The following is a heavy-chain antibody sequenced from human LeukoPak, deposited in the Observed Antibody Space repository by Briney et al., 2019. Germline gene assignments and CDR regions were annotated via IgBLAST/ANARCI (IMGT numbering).Heavy chain of an antibody. J-gene: IGHJ4*02. D-gene: IGHD3-10*01. CDR3: ARDHEDVYGSGSYKL. CDR1: GYPFISFG. Sequence: ASVKVSCKAAGYPFISFGISWVRQAPGQGLEWMGWISAYNGKTEFAQRFQDRVTMTTDTSTTTAYMELRSLRSDDTAMYYCARDHEDVYGSGSYKLWGQGARVTVSS. CDR2: ISAYNGKT. V-gene: IGHV1-18*01.